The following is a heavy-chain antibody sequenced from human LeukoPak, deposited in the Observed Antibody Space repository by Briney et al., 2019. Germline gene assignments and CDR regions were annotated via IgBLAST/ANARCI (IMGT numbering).Heavy chain of an antibody. J-gene: IGHJ4*02. Sequence: GGSLRLSCAASGITLSSYAMSWVRQAPGKGLEWVSAISGSGGSTYYADSVKGRFTISRDNSKNTLYLQMNNLRAEDTAVYYCAKETWDYYDSSGIFDFWGQGTLVTVSS. V-gene: IGHV3-23*01. CDR2: ISGSGGST. CDR3: AKETWDYYDSSGIFDF. CDR1: GITLSSYA. D-gene: IGHD3-22*01.